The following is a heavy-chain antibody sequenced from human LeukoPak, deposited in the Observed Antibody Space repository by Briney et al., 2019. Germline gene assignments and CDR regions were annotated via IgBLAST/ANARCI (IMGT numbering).Heavy chain of an antibody. D-gene: IGHD6-13*01. J-gene: IGHJ4*02. Sequence: PGGSLRLSCAASGFTFSSYAMSWVRQAPGKGLEWVSAISGSGGSTYYADSVKGRFTISRDNSKNTLYLQMNGLRAEDTAVYYCAKGIAAAGAFDYWGQGTLVTVSS. CDR2: ISGSGGST. V-gene: IGHV3-23*01. CDR3: AKGIAAAGAFDY. CDR1: GFTFSSYA.